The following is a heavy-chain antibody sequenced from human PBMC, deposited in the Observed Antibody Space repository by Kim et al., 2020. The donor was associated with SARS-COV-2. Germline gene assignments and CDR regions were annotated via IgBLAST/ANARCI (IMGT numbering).Heavy chain of an antibody. V-gene: IGHV3-15*01. CDR2: IKSKTDGGTT. CDR1: GFTFSNAW. CDR3: TTTPYDYGDYYFDY. Sequence: GGSLRLSCAASGFTFSNAWMSWVRQAPGKGPEWVGRIKSKTDGGTTDYAAPVKGRFTISRDDSKNTLYLQMNSLKTEDTAVYYCTTTPYDYGDYYFDYWGQGTLVTVSS. D-gene: IGHD4-17*01. J-gene: IGHJ4*02.